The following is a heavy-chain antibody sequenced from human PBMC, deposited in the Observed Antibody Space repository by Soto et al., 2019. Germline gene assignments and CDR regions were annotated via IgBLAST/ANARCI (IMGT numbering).Heavy chain of an antibody. CDR1: GFTLEIYV. CDR2: ISWNSNTI. CDR3: AKDTGPI. Sequence: PGGSPRLCCAASGFTLEIYVVHWVRQAPGKGLEWVSGISWNSNTIAYADSVKGRFTISRDNAKNSLYLQMNSLRAEDTAFYYCAKDTGPIWGQGTLVTSPQ. J-gene: IGHJ4*02. V-gene: IGHV3-9*01.